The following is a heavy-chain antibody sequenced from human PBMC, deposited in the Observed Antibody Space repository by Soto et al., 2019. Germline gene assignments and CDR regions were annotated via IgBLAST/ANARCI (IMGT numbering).Heavy chain of an antibody. CDR2: ISSTTNYI. Sequence: GGSLRLSCAASGFTFTRYSMNWVRQAPGKGLEWVSSISSTTNYIYYGDSMKGRFTISRDNAKNSLYLEMNSLRAEDTAVYYCAREAEDLTSKFDYWGQGTLVTVSS. J-gene: IGHJ4*02. CDR1: GFTFTRYS. CDR3: AREAEDLTSKFDY. V-gene: IGHV3-21*06.